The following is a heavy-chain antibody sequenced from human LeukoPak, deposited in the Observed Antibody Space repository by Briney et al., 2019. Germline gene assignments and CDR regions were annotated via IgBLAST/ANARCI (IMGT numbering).Heavy chain of an antibody. CDR2: INPSGGST. CDR1: GYTFTSYY. J-gene: IGHJ4*02. Sequence: GASVKVSCKESGYTFTSYYMHWVRQAPGQGLEWMGIINPSGGSTSYAQKFQGRVTMTRDTSTSTAYMELSSLRSEDTAVYYCARAGDGGYFYYWGQGTLVTVSS. CDR3: ARAGDGGYFYY. V-gene: IGHV1-46*01. D-gene: IGHD5-24*01.